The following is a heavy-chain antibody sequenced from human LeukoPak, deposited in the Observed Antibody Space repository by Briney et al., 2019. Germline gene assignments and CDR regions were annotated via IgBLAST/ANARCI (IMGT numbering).Heavy chain of an antibody. J-gene: IGHJ4*02. D-gene: IGHD2-15*01. CDR2: IYHSGST. CDR1: GYSISSGYY. CDR3: ARPAATGYYFDY. Sequence: PSETLSLTCAVSGYSISSGYYWGWIRQPPGKGLEWIGSIYHSGSTYYNPSLKSRVTISVDTSKNQFSLKLSSVTAADTAVYYCARPAATGYYFDYWGQGTLVTV. V-gene: IGHV4-38-2*01.